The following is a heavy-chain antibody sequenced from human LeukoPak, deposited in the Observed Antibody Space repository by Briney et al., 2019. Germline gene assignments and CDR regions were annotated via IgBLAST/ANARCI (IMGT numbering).Heavy chain of an antibody. J-gene: IGHJ6*03. CDR1: GGSISSYF. V-gene: IGHV4-34*01. CDR3: ARDRGYSYAKKSSEYYYMDV. CDR2: INHSGST. D-gene: IGHD5-18*01. Sequence: SETLSLTCAVSGGSISSYFWSWIRQPPGKGLEWIGEINHSGSTNYNPSLKSRVTISVDTSKNQFSLKLSSVTAADTAVYYCARDRGYSYAKKSSEYYYMDVWGKGTTVTISS.